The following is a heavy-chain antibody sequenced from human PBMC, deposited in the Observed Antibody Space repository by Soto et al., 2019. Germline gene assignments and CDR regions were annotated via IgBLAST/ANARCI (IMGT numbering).Heavy chain of an antibody. CDR3: ARERTARIAARSYYYYGMDV. CDR2: IYYSGST. Sequence: QVQLQESGPGLVKPSQTLSLTCTVSGGSISSGDYYWSWIRQPPGKGLEWIGYIYYSGSTYYNPSLKSRVTISVDTSKNQFSLKLSSGTAAATAVYYCARERTARIAARSYYYYGMDVWGQGTTVTVSS. CDR1: GGSISSGDYY. J-gene: IGHJ6*02. D-gene: IGHD6-6*01. V-gene: IGHV4-30-4*01.